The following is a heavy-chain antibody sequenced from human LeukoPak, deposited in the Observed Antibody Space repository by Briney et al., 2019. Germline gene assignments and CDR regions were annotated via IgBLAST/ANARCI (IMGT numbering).Heavy chain of an antibody. V-gene: IGHV3-33*01. D-gene: IGHD6-19*01. CDR1: GFTFSSYG. J-gene: IGHJ4*02. CDR2: IWYDGSNK. Sequence: GGSLRLSCAASGFTFSSYGMHWVRQAPGKGLEWVAVIWYDGSNKYYADSVKGRFTIFRDNSKNTLYLQMNSLRAEDTAVYYCARASTRSSGPLGYWGQGTLVTVSS. CDR3: ARASTRSSGPLGY.